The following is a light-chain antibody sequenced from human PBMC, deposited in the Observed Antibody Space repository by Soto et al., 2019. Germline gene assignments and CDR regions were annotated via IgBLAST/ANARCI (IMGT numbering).Light chain of an antibody. CDR1: QSLVYSDGNTS. CDR3: MQATHWPRT. V-gene: IGKV2-30*01. CDR2: KVS. Sequence: VGMPQSPPSLPSTLGRPASTSSSLSQSLVYSDGNTSLNWFHQRPGQSPRRLIYKVSNRDSGVPDRFSGSGSGTDFTLKISRVEAEDVGVYYCMQATHWPRTFGQGTKLEIK. J-gene: IGKJ2*01.